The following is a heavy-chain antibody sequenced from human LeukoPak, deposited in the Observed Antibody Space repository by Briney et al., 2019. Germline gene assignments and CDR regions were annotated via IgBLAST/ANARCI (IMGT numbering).Heavy chain of an antibody. Sequence: GASVKVSCKASGTTFNIHYFHWVRQAPGQGLEWMGIINRGDGITGYAQRFQGRVTLTRDTSTSTAYMELSSLRSEDTAIYYCASEKNYGDKYFDSWGQGTVVTVSS. CDR1: GTTFNIHY. CDR2: INRGDGIT. V-gene: IGHV1-46*02. CDR3: ASEKNYGDKYFDS. D-gene: IGHD4-17*01. J-gene: IGHJ4*02.